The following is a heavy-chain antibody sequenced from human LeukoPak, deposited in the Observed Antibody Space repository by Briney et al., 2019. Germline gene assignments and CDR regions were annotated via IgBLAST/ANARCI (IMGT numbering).Heavy chain of an antibody. CDR1: GFTFNNYA. CDR3: AKGTPGGGDYFLGAFDI. D-gene: IGHD4-17*01. V-gene: IGHV3-23*01. J-gene: IGHJ3*02. Sequence: PGGSLRLSCAASGFTFNNYAMSWVRQAPGKGLEWVSAIGVNGGDTKYADSVKGRFTISRDNSKNTLYLQMNSLRAEDTAVYYCAKGTPGGGDYFLGAFDIWGQGTMVTVSS. CDR2: IGVNGGDT.